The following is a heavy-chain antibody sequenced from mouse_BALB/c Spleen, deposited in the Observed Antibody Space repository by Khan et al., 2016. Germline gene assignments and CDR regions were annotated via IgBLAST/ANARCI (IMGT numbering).Heavy chain of an antibody. J-gene: IGHJ3*01. V-gene: IGHV6-6*02. CDR2: IRLTSNNYAT. CDR1: GFTFSNYW. CDR3: TRRITTESWFAY. D-gene: IGHD1-2*01. Sequence: QLEESGGGLVQPGGSMKLSCVASGFTFSNYWMNWVRQSPEKGLEWVAEIRLTSNNYATHYAESVNGRFTISRDDSKSSVYLQMNNLRAEDTGMYYCTRRITTESWFAYWGQGTLVTVSA.